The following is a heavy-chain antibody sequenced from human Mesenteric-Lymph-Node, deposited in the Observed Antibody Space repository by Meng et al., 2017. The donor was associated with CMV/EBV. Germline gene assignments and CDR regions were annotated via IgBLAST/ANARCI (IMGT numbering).Heavy chain of an antibody. D-gene: IGHD2-2*02. V-gene: IGHV3-30*04. J-gene: IGHJ4*02. Sequence: FSSYAMPWVRQAPGKGLEWVAVISYAGSNTYYADSVKGRFTISRDNSKNTLYLQMNSLRAEDTAVYYCARPLGYCSSTSCYTGGIGYWGQGTLVTVSS. CDR1: FSSYA. CDR2: ISYAGSNT. CDR3: ARPLGYCSSTSCYTGGIGY.